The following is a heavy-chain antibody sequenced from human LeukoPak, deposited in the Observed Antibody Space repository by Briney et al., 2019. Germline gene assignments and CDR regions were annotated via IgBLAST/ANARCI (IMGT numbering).Heavy chain of an antibody. CDR3: ARVLDYDSSGYNY. CDR2: ISSSSSYI. V-gene: IGHV3-21*01. CDR1: GFTFSSYS. J-gene: IGHJ4*02. D-gene: IGHD3-22*01. Sequence: GGSLRLSCAASGFTFSSYSMNWVRQAPGKGLEWVSSISSSSSYIYYADSVKGRFTIYREKAKNTMYLQMNSLRAEDTAVYYCARVLDYDSSGYNYWGQGTLVTVSS.